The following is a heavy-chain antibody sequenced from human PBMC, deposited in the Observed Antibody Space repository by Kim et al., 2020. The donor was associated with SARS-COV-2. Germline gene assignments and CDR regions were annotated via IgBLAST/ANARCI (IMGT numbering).Heavy chain of an antibody. Sequence: GGSLRLSCAASGFTFSGSAMHWVRQASGKGLEWVGRIRSKANSYATAYAASVKGRFTISRDDSKNTAYLQMNSLKTEDTAVYYCTRHIKGGSLWDDAFDIWGQGTMVTVSS. CDR2: IRSKANSYAT. V-gene: IGHV3-73*01. J-gene: IGHJ3*02. D-gene: IGHD3-16*01. CDR3: TRHIKGGSLWDDAFDI. CDR1: GFTFSGSA.